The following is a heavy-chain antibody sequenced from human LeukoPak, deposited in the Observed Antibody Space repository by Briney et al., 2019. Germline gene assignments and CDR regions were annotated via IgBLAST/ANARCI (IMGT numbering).Heavy chain of an antibody. J-gene: IGHJ4*02. CDR2: IYFTGTT. D-gene: IGHD3-10*01. CDR3: ARGGGSPRN. Sequence: SETLSLTCTVSGGSINNHYWSWIRQPPGMGLEWVGYIYFTGTTNYNPSLRSRVTISLDKSKNQFSLKLSSVTATDTAIYYCARGGGSPRNWGQGTLVTVSS. V-gene: IGHV4-59*11. CDR1: GGSINNHY.